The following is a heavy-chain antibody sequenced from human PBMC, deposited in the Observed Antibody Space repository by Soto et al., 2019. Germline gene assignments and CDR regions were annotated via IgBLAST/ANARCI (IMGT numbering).Heavy chain of an antibody. CDR2: ISSSSSYI. CDR1: GFTFSSYS. J-gene: IGHJ5*02. Sequence: GGSLRLSCAASGFTFSSYSMNWVRQAPGKGLEWVSSISSSSSYIYYADSVKGRFTISRDNAKNSLYLQMNSLRAEDTAVYYCARDRPHVRGVIRMWFDPWGQGTLVTVSS. CDR3: ARDRPHVRGVIRMWFDP. D-gene: IGHD3-10*01. V-gene: IGHV3-21*01.